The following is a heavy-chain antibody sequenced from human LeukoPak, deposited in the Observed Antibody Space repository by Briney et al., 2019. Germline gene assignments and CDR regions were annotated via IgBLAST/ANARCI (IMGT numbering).Heavy chain of an antibody. CDR3: ARLVVTSGLDWSDP. D-gene: IGHD3-22*01. V-gene: IGHV4-59*08. J-gene: IGHJ5*02. CDR1: GGSISGNY. CDR2: IHYSGRT. Sequence: SETLSLTCTVSGGSISGNYWSWIRQPPGKGLEWIGYIHYSGRTNSSPSLKSRVTISVDTSKNQFSLKLTSVTAADTAVYYCARLVVTSGLDWSDPWGQGTLVTVSS.